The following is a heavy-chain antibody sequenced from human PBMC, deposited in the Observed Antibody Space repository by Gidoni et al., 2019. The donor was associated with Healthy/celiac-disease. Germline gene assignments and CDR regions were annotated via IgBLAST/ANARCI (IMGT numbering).Heavy chain of an antibody. Sequence: EVQLVESGGGLVQPGRSLRLSCTASGFTFGAYAMGWVRQAPGKGLEWVGFIRSKAYGGTTEYAASVKGRFTISRDDSKSIAYLQMNSLKTEDTAVYYCTRDLWTDTTYDYWGQGTLVTVSS. CDR2: IRSKAYGGTT. D-gene: IGHD1-1*01. V-gene: IGHV3-49*04. J-gene: IGHJ4*02. CDR3: TRDLWTDTTYDY. CDR1: GFTFGAYA.